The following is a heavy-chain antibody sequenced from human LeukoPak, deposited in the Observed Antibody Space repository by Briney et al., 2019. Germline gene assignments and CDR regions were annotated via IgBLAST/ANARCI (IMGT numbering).Heavy chain of an antibody. V-gene: IGHV1-69*13. CDR2: IIPIFGTA. Sequence: ASVKVSCKASGGTFSSYAISWVRQAPGQGLEWVGVIIPIFGTANYAQKCQGRVTITADESTSTAYMELSSLRSEDTAVNYCARDRSGSYWRWDFDYWGQGTLVTVSS. CDR1: GGTFSSYA. CDR3: ARDRSGSYWRWDFDY. J-gene: IGHJ4*02. D-gene: IGHD1-26*01.